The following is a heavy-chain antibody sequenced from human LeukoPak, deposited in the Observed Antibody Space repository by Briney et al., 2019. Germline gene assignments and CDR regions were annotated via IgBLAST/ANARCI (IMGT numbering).Heavy chain of an antibody. Sequence: NVSGPTLVKPTQTLTLTCTFSGFSLSTSGVGVGWIRQPPGKALEWLALIYWDDDKRYSPSLKSRLTITKDTSKNQVVLTMTNMDPVDTATYYCAREAALRNLNWFDPWGQGTLVTVSS. J-gene: IGHJ5*02. V-gene: IGHV2-5*02. D-gene: IGHD6-13*01. CDR3: AREAALRNLNWFDP. CDR2: IYWDDDK. CDR1: GFSLSTSGVG.